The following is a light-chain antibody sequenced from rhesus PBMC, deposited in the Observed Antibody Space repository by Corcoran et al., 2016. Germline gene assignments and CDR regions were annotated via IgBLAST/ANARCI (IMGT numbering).Light chain of an antibody. Sequence: DIQMTQSPSSLSASVGDTVTITCRASQSISSWLAWYQQKPGKAPKLLIYKAASLKSGVSSRFSGSGSGTDFTLTISSLQSEDFATYYCQQYSSSPYSFGQGTKVEIK. J-gene: IGKJ2*01. CDR3: QQYSSSPYS. CDR1: QSISSW. CDR2: KAA. V-gene: IGKV1-22*01.